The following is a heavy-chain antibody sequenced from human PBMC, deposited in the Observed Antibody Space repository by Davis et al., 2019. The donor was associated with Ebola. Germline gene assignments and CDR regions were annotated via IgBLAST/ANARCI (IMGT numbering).Heavy chain of an antibody. CDR1: GGTFRSYA. Sequence: ASVKVSCKASGGTFRSYAISWVRQAPGQGLEWMGIINPSGGSTSYAQKFQGRVTMTRDTSTSTVYMELSSLRSEDTAVYYCARAGKNDYWGQGTLVTVSS. CDR3: ARAGKNDY. CDR2: INPSGGST. J-gene: IGHJ4*02. V-gene: IGHV1-46*01.